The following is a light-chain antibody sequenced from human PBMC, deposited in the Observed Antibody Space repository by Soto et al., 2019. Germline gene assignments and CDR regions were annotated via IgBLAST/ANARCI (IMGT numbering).Light chain of an antibody. J-gene: IGKJ1*01. Sequence: DIQITQSPSSVSAPVGDRVTITCRASQGVGSWLAWYQQKPGKAPKLLIFAASSLQSGVPSRFSGSGSGTDFTLTISSLQPEDVASYYCQQANSFPWTFGQGTEVEIK. CDR2: AAS. V-gene: IGKV1-12*01. CDR1: QGVGSW. CDR3: QQANSFPWT.